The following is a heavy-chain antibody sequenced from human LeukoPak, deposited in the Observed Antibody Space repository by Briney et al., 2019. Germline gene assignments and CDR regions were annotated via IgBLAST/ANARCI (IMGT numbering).Heavy chain of an antibody. CDR1: GLTFSDYG. V-gene: IGHV3-33*06. Sequence: GSLRLSCTASGLTFSDYGMHWVRQAPGNGLEWVATIWYEERTKYYRDSVKGRFTISRDNSKNTIYLQMNSLRVDDTAVYYCAKEGIYMKSSLEDWGQGTLVTVSS. CDR3: AKEGIYMKSSLED. D-gene: IGHD5-12*01. CDR2: IWYEERTK. J-gene: IGHJ4*02.